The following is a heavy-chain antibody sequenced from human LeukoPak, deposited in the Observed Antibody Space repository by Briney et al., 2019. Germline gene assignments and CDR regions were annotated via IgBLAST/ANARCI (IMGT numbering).Heavy chain of an antibody. D-gene: IGHD6-19*01. V-gene: IGHV3-53*01. CDR1: GFTVSTNY. CDR3: ARDSSGWYYLDY. Sequence: GGSLRLSCAASGFTVSTNYMSWVRQAPGKGLEWVSFIYSDGSTYYADSVKGRFTISRDNSKNTLYLQMNSLRAEDTAVYYCARDSSGWYYLDYCGQGTLVTVSS. J-gene: IGHJ4*02. CDR2: IYSDGST.